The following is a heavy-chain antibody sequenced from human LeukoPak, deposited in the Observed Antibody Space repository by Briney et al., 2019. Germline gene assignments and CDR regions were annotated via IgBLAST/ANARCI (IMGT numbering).Heavy chain of an antibody. CDR3: ARVGSSYGYSGYFDY. CDR2: IRYGGSNK. V-gene: IGHV3-30*02. D-gene: IGHD5-18*01. J-gene: IGHJ4*02. CDR1: GFTFSSYG. Sequence: GGSLRLSCAASGFTFSSYGMHWVRQAPGKGLEWVAFIRYGGSNKYYADSVKGRFTISRDNSKNTLYLQMNSLRAEDTALYYCARVGSSYGYSGYFDYWGQGTLVTVSS.